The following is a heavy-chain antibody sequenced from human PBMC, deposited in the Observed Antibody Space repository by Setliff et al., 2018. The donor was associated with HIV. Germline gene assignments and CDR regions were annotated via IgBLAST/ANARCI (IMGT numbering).Heavy chain of an antibody. CDR1: GASITSGSYY. D-gene: IGHD5-12*01. Sequence: SETLSLTCNVSGASITSGSYYWSWIRRPAGKGLERIGYIYYTGSTNYNPSLKSRVTISLDTSKNQFSLKLSSVTAADTAVYYCARGTYGGYAGLFDYWGQGSLVTVSS. V-gene: IGHV4-61*10. CDR3: ARGTYGGYAGLFDY. J-gene: IGHJ4*02. CDR2: IYYTGST.